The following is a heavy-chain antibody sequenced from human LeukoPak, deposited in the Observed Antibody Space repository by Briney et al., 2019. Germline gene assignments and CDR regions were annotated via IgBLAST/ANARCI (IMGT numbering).Heavy chain of an antibody. CDR2: IKQDGSKK. J-gene: IGHJ4*02. CDR1: GFTFSSYS. V-gene: IGHV3-7*03. Sequence: QPGGSLRLSCAASGFTFSSYSMNWVRQAPGKGLEWVANIKQDGSKKNYVDSVKGRFTISRDNAKNSLCLQMNSLRAEDTAVYYCATPLDYYDTSGYHQGGDWGQGTLVTVSS. CDR3: ATPLDYYDTSGYHQGGD. D-gene: IGHD3-22*01.